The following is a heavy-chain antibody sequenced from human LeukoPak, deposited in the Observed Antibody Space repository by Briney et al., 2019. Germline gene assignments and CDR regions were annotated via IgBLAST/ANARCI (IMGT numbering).Heavy chain of an antibody. J-gene: IGHJ4*02. V-gene: IGHV3-53*01. CDR3: AKCIVGATAPFDY. D-gene: IGHD1-26*01. CDR1: GFTVSSNY. CDR2: IYSGGST. Sequence: GGSLRLSCAASGFTVSSNYMSWVRQAPGKGLEWVSVIYSGGSTYYAGSVKGRFTISRDNSKNTLYLQMNSLRAEDTAVYYCAKCIVGATAPFDYWGQGTLVTVSS.